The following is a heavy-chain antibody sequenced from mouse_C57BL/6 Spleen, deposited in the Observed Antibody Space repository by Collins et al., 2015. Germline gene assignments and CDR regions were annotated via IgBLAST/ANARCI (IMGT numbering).Heavy chain of an antibody. CDR1: GFNIKDTY. Sequence: EVQLQQSGAELVKPGASVKLSCTATGFNIKDTYMHWVKQRPEQGLEWIGRIDPANGNTKYDPKFQGKATITADTSSNTAYLQLSSLTSEDTAVYYCARKLPYAMDYWGQGTSVTVSS. V-gene: IGHV14-3*02. J-gene: IGHJ4*01. D-gene: IGHD2-1*01. CDR2: IDPANGNT. CDR3: ARKLPYAMDY.